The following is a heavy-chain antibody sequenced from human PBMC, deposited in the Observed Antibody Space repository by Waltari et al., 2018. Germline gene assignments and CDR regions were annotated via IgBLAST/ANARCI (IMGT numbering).Heavy chain of an antibody. J-gene: IGHJ4*02. V-gene: IGHV4-39*01. CDR3: VRQRSADFWSGYFDL. Sequence: QAQLQELGPGQVKPSETLSFRCAVSGDSISTSTFYWGWVRQPPGKGLEGFGSIYYNGYNFYHPSLKSRLTLSMDTSNNHFSLSLTSVTAADTAIYYCVRQRSADFWSGYFDLWGQGTLVTVSS. D-gene: IGHD3-3*01. CDR2: IYYNGYN. CDR1: GDSISTSTFY.